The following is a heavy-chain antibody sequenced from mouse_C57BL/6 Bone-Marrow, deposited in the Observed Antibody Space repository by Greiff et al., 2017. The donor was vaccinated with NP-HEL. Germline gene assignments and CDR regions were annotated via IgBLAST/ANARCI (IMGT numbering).Heavy chain of an antibody. CDR3: ARDRLRESYFDY. V-gene: IGHV3-6*01. CDR2: ISYDGSN. Sequence: EVKLLESGPGLVKPSQSLSLTCSVTGYSITSGYYWNWIRQFPGNKLEWMGYISYDGSNNYNPSLTNRISITRDTSKNQFFLKLNSVTTEDTATYYCARDRLRESYFDYWGQGTTLTVSS. J-gene: IGHJ2*01. D-gene: IGHD1-1*01. CDR1: GYSITSGYY.